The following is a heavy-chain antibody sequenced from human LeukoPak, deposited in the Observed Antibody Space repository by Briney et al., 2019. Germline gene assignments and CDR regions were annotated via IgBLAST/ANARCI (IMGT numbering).Heavy chain of an antibody. CDR2: INPNSGGT. J-gene: IGHJ4*02. Sequence: GASVKVSCKASGYTFTSYDINWVRQAPGQGLEWMGWINPNSGGTNYAQKFQGRVTMTRDTSISTAYMELSRLRSDDTAVYYCARVPDYCSGGSCSHEGSDYWGQGTLVTVSS. D-gene: IGHD2-15*01. V-gene: IGHV1-2*02. CDR3: ARVPDYCSGGSCSHEGSDY. CDR1: GYTFTSYD.